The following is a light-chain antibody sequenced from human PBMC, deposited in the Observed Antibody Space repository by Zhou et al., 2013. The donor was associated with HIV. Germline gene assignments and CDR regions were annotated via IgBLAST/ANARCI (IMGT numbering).Light chain of an antibody. CDR3: MQALQTRS. J-gene: IGKJ3*01. V-gene: IGKV2-28*01. CDR1: QSLLHSNGYNY. Sequence: DIVMTQSPLSLPVTPGEPASISCRSSQSLLHSNGYNYLDWYLQKPGQSPQLLIYLGSNRASGVPDRFSGSGSGTDFTLKISRVEAEDVGVYYCMQALQTRSFGPGTEIGYQT. CDR2: LGS.